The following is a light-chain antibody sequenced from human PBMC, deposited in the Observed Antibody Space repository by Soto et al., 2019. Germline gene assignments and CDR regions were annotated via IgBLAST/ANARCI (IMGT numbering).Light chain of an antibody. CDR1: QSVSSY. J-gene: IGKJ5*01. CDR2: DAS. CDR3: QQRSNWPFT. V-gene: IGKV3-11*01. Sequence: EIVMTQSPDTLSASPGERATLSCRASQSVSSYLAWYQQKPGQAPRLLIYDASNRATGIPARFSGSGSGTDFTLTINSLEPEDFAVYYCQQRSNWPFTFGQGTRLEIK.